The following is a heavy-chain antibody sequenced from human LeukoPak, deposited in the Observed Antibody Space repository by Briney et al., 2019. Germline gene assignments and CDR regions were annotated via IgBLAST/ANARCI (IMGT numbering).Heavy chain of an antibody. Sequence: SQTLSLTCPISGDSVSSNSAAWNWIRQSPSRGLEWLGRTYYRSKWYNDYAVSVKSRITINPDTSKSQFSLQLNSVTPEDTAVYYCARADGSSWWRWPKGDAFDIWGQGTMVTVSS. CDR3: ARADGSSWWRWPKGDAFDI. J-gene: IGHJ3*02. CDR2: TYYRSKWYN. V-gene: IGHV6-1*01. D-gene: IGHD6-13*01. CDR1: GDSVSSNSAA.